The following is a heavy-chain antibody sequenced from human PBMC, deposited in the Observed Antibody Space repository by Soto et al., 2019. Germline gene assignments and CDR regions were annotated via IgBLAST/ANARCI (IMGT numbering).Heavy chain of an antibody. CDR3: ARRWNYYLDL. CDR1: GFPFREFG. J-gene: IGHJ4*02. Sequence: QMQLVESGGGVVQPGRSLRLSCVASGFPFREFGMHWVRQAPGKGLEWVAVISYDGSDYADSVKGRFTISRDDSRDTLFLHMDTLRPDDTGVYYCARRWNYYLDLWGQGKLVAVSS. D-gene: IGHD1-1*01. CDR2: ISYDGSD. V-gene: IGHV3-33*05.